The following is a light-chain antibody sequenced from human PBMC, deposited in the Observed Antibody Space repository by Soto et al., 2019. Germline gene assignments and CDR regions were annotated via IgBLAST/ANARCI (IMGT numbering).Light chain of an antibody. V-gene: IGKV1-33*01. J-gene: IGKJ3*01. CDR2: DAY. Sequence: DIQMTQSPSSLSASVGDRVTITCQASQGINNYLNWYQQKPGKPPKLLIYDAYNLEAGVPSRFRGSGPGKDFTFSITSLQPEDVATYYCQQYESLPPRFGPGTTVEIK. CDR3: QQYESLPPR. CDR1: QGINNY.